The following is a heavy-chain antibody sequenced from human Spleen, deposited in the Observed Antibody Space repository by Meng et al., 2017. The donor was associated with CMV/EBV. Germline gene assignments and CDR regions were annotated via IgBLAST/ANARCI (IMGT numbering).Heavy chain of an antibody. J-gene: IGHJ4*02. D-gene: IGHD1-1*01. V-gene: IGHV3-30*02. CDR2: LRYDGTNK. Sequence: GGSLRLSCAASGFTFRSNGMRWVRQAPGKGLEWVAFLRYDGTNKYYADSVKGRFTISRDNSTNTLYLQMNSLRTEDTAVYFCAKEGILSGGNYWGQGTLVTVSS. CDR3: AKEGILSGGNY. CDR1: GFTFRSNG.